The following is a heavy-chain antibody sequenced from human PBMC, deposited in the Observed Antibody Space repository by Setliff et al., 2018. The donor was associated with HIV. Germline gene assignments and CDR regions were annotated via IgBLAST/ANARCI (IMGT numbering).Heavy chain of an antibody. CDR3: ARDYYDSSGYLDFDY. V-gene: IGHV1-2*02. CDR2: INPNNGDT. J-gene: IGHJ4*02. D-gene: IGHD3-22*01. CDR1: GYSFTGYY. Sequence: ASVKVSCKASGYSFTGYYIHWVRQAPGQGLEWMGWINPNNGDTNYAQHFQDRVSMTRDTSISTVYMELSRLGSDDTSVYYCARDYYDSSGYLDFDYWGQGTLVTVSS.